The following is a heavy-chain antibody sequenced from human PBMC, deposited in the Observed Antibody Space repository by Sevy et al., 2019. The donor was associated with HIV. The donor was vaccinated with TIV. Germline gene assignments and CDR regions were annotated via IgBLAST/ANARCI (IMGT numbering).Heavy chain of an antibody. CDR1: VFTFSSYA. CDR2: ISGSGGST. V-gene: IGHV3-23*01. D-gene: IGHD6-19*01. Sequence: GGSLRLSCAASVFTFSSYAMSWVRQAPGKGLEWVSAISGSGGSTYYADSVKGRFTISRDNSKNTLYLQMNSLRAEDTAVYYCAKGDGYSSAPATYWGQGTLVTVSS. J-gene: IGHJ4*02. CDR3: AKGDGYSSAPATY.